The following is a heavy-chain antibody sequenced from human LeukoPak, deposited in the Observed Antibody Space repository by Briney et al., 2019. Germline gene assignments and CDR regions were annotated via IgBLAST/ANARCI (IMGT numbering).Heavy chain of an antibody. CDR2: VDPEDGET. Sequence: GASVKVSCXVSGYTFTDYYMHWVQQAHGKGLEWMELVDPEDGETIYAEKFQGRVTITADTSTDTAYMELSSLRSEDTAVYYCATGLGDFWNFDYWGQGTLVTVSS. V-gene: IGHV1-69-2*01. J-gene: IGHJ4*02. CDR1: GYTFTDYY. CDR3: ATGLGDFWNFDY. D-gene: IGHD4-17*01.